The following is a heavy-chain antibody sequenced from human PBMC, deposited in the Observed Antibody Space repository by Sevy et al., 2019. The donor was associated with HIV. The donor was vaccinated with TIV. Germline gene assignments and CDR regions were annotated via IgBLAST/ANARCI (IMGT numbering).Heavy chain of an antibody. CDR1: GFTFSSYA. D-gene: IGHD3-3*01. CDR2: ISYDGSNK. J-gene: IGHJ4*02. V-gene: IGHV3-30*04. Sequence: GGSLRLSCAASGFTFSSYAMHWVRQAPGKGLEWVAVISYDGSNKYYADSVKGRFTISRDNSKNTLYLQMNSLRAEDTAVYYFARGVDSRYYFDYWGQGTLVTVSS. CDR3: ARGVDSRYYFDY.